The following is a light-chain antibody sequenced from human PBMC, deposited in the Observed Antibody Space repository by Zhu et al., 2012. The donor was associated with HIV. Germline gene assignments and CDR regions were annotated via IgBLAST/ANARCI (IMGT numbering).Light chain of an antibody. CDR2: GAS. Sequence: EIVMTQSPATLSVSPGERATLSCRASQSVSSNLAWYQQKPGQAPRLLIYGASTRATGIPARFSGSGSGTEFTLTISSLQSEDFAVYYCQQYSNWPWFGQGTKVEIK. CDR1: QSVSSN. CDR3: QQYSNWPW. V-gene: IGKV3-15*01. J-gene: IGKJ1*01.